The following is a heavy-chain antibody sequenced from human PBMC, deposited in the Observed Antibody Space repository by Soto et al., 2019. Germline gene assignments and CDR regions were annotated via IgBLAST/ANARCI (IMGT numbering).Heavy chain of an antibody. CDR2: MNPSSGNT. CDR1: GYTFTSYD. CDR3: ARSSGWYVWFDP. V-gene: IGHV1-8*01. Sequence: ASVKVSCKASGYTFTSYDINWVRQATGQGLEWMGWMNPSSGNTGYSQKFQGRVTITRDTSASTAYMELSSLRSEDTAVYYCARSSGWYVWFDPWGQGTLVTVSS. J-gene: IGHJ5*02. D-gene: IGHD6-13*01.